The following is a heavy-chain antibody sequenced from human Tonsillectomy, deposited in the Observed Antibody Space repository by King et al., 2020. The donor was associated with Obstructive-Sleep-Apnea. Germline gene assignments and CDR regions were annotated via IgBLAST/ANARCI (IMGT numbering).Heavy chain of an antibody. J-gene: IGHJ6*02. CDR2: ISWNSGSR. V-gene: IGHV3-9*01. CDR1: GFSFDDYA. CDR3: VKGRGELPRYYGLDV. Sequence: VQLVESGGGLVQPGRSLRLSCAASGFSFDDYAMHWVRQGPGKGLEWVSGISWNSGSRGYADSVKGRFTISRDNAKKSLSLQMNSLRTEDTALYYCVKGRGELPRYYGLDVWGQGTTVTVSS. D-gene: IGHD2-15*01.